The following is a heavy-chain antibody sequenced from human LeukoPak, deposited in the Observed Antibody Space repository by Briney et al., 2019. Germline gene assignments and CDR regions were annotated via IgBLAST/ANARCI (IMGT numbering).Heavy chain of an antibody. CDR3: AIVATSNYFDY. CDR2: ISYDGSNK. D-gene: IGHD5-12*01. CDR1: GFTLSSYA. Sequence: GGSLRLSCAASGFTLSSYAMHWVRQAPGKGLEWVAVISYDGSNKYYADSVKGRFTISRDNSKNTLYLQMNSLRAEDTAVYYCAIVATSNYFDYWGQGTLVTVSS. J-gene: IGHJ4*02. V-gene: IGHV3-30-3*01.